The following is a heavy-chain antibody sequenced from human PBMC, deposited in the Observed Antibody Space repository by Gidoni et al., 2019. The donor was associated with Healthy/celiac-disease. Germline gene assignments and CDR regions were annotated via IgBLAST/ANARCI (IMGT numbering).Heavy chain of an antibody. CDR1: AYTFTGYY. Sequence: QVQLVPSGAAVTKPGASVKVSCKASAYTFTGYYMHWVRQAPGQGLEWMGWINPNSGGTNYAQKFQGWVPMTRDTSISTAYMELSRLRSDDTAVYYWARAAQGGSDAFDIWGQGTMVTVSS. CDR2: INPNSGGT. V-gene: IGHV1-2*04. D-gene: IGHD2-15*01. J-gene: IGHJ3*02. CDR3: ARAAQGGSDAFDI.